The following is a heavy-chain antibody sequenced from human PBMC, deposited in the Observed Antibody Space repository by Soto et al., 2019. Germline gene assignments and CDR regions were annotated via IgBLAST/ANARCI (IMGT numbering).Heavy chain of an antibody. Sequence: SETLSLTCTVSGGSISSYYWSWIRQPPGKGLEWIGYIYYSGSTNYNPSLKSRVTISVDTSKNQFSLKLSSVTAADTAVYYCARDSPDWGLAFDIWGQGTMVTVSS. CDR2: IYYSGST. V-gene: IGHV4-59*01. CDR1: GGSISSYY. CDR3: ARDSPDWGLAFDI. J-gene: IGHJ3*02. D-gene: IGHD7-27*01.